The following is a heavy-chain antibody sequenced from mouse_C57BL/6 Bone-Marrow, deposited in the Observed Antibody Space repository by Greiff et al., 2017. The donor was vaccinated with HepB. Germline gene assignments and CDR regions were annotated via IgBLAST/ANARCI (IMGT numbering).Heavy chain of an antibody. D-gene: IGHD2-1*01. CDR1: GYSFTSGYD. CDR3: ARYGNYGYFDV. Sequence: EVKVVESGPGMVKPSQSLSLTCTVSGYSFTSGYDWYWIRHLPGNKLEWMGFISYSGSTNYNPSLKSRISITHDTSKNNFFLKLNTVTTEDTATYYGARYGNYGYFDVWGTGTTVTVSS. V-gene: IGHV3-1*01. J-gene: IGHJ1*03. CDR2: ISYSGST.